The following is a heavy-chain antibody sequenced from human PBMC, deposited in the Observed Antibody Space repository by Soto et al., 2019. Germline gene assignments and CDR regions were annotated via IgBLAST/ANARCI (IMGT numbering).Heavy chain of an antibody. J-gene: IGHJ4*02. CDR2: FAPEDGET. CDR3: AKQDPRYVWGSYPNTKTHDY. V-gene: IGHV1-24*01. D-gene: IGHD3-16*01. Sequence: VSGKGCFKVSGYPLTELSMHLVRQAPGKGLEWMGGFAPEDGETIYAQKFQGRVTMTEDKSTDPAYTELSSLISEDTAVYYGAKQDPRYVWGSYPNTKTHDYWGQGTVVA. CDR1: GYPLTELS.